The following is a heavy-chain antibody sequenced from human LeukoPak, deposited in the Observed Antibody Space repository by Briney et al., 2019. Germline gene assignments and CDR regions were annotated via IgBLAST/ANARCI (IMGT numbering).Heavy chain of an antibody. CDR3: AREAYYYDSSGLVDY. J-gene: IGHJ4*02. D-gene: IGHD3-22*01. V-gene: IGHV3-33*01. CDR1: GFTFSSYG. Sequence: PGGSLRLSCAASGFTFSSYGMHWVRQAPGKGLEWVAVIWYDGSNKYYADSVKGRFTISRDNSKNTLYLQMNSLRAEDTAVYYCAREAYYYDSSGLVDYWGQGTLVTVSS. CDR2: IWYDGSNK.